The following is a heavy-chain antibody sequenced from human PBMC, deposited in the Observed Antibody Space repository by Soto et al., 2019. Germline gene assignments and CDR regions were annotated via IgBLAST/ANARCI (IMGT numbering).Heavy chain of an antibody. V-gene: IGHV4-34*01. J-gene: IGHJ2*01. Sequence: QVQLQQWGAGLLKPSETLSLTCAVYGGAFSGYYWNWIRQPPGKGLEWIGEINDSGSTNYNPSLKSRVTISVDPSKYQFSLSLTSVTAADTAVYYCARCGDYVGGWYFDLWGRGTLVTVSS. CDR2: INDSGST. D-gene: IGHD4-17*01. CDR1: GGAFSGYY. CDR3: ARCGDYVGGWYFDL.